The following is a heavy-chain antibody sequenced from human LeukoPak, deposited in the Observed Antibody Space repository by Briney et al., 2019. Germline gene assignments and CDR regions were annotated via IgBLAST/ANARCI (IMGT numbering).Heavy chain of an antibody. CDR2: IYYSGST. CDR1: GGSISSGGYY. D-gene: IGHD6-19*01. J-gene: IGHJ5*02. V-gene: IGHV4-31*03. Sequence: SETLSLTCTVSGGSISSGGYYWSWIRQHPGKGLEWTGYIYYSGSTYYNPSLKSRVTISVDTSKNQFSLKLSSVTAADTAVYYCARDPSTLYSSGWYNWFDPWGQGTLVTVSS. CDR3: ARDPSTLYSSGWYNWFDP.